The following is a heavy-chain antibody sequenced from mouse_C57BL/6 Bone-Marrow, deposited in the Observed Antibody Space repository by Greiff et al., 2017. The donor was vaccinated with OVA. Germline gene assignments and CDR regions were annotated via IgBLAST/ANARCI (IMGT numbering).Heavy chain of an antibody. D-gene: IGHD1-2*01. CDR2: IDPNSGGT. V-gene: IGHV1-72*01. J-gene: IGHJ1*03. CDR1: GYTFTSYW. Sequence: QVQLKQPGAELVKPGASVKLSCKASGYTFTSYWMHWVKQRPGRGLEWIGRIDPNSGGTKYNEKFKSKATLTVDKPSSTAYMQLSSLTSEDSAVYYCARWGTTADWYFDVWGTGTTVTVSS. CDR3: ARWGTTADWYFDV.